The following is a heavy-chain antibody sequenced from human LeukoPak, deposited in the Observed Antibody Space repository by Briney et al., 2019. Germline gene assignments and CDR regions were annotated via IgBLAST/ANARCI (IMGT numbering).Heavy chain of an antibody. J-gene: IGHJ6*03. V-gene: IGHV3-53*01. CDR2: IYSGGST. Sequence: GGSLRLSCAASGFTVSSNYMSWVRQAPGKGLEWVSVIYSGGSTYYADSVKGRFTISRDNSKNTLYLQMNSLRAEDTAVYYCARTVCSSTSCYDYYYYYMDVWGKGTTVTVSS. D-gene: IGHD2-2*01. CDR1: GFTVSSNY. CDR3: ARTVCSSTSCYDYYYYYMDV.